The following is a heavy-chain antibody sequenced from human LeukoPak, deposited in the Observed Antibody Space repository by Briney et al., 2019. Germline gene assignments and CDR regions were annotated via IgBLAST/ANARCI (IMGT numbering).Heavy chain of an antibody. CDR1: GYSFTSYW. CDR3: ARQEKYQLLENGY. Sequence: GESLEISCKGSGYSFTSYWIGWVRQMPGKGLERMGIIYPGDSDTRYSPSFQGQVTISADKSISTAYLQWSSLKASDTAMYYCARQEKYQLLENGYWGQGTLVTVSS. J-gene: IGHJ4*02. V-gene: IGHV5-51*01. D-gene: IGHD2-2*01. CDR2: IYPGDSDT.